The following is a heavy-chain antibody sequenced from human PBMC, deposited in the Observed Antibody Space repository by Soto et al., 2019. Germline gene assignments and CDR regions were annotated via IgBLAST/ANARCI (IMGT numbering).Heavy chain of an antibody. CDR2: IYYSGST. V-gene: IGHV4-31*03. D-gene: IGHD3-10*01. CDR3: ARDETHEGSAFDI. CDR1: GGSISSGGYY. J-gene: IGHJ3*02. Sequence: SETLSLTCTVSGGSISSGGYYWSWIRQHPGKGLEWIGYIYYSGSTYYNPSLKSRVTISVDTSKNQFSLKLSSVTAADTAVYHCARDETHEGSAFDIWGQGTMVTVSS.